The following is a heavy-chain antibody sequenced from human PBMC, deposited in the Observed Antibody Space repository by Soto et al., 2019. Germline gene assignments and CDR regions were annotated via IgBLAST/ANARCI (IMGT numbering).Heavy chain of an antibody. D-gene: IGHD3-22*01. CDR1: GYSITSGFY. CDR3: TRGAGAPWVRFDS. J-gene: IGHJ4*02. Sequence: PSETLSLTCGVSGYSITSGFYWGWVRQFSGKGLEWIGSISYSAKTFYNPSLASRLSIAVDTSMNQFSLRLTSVTAADTALYYCTRGAGAPWVRFDSWGQGTLVTVSS. V-gene: IGHV4-38-2*01. CDR2: ISYSAKT.